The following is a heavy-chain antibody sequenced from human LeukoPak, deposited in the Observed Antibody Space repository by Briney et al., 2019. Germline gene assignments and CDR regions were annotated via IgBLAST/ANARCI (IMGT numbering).Heavy chain of an antibody. CDR3: TTLEWVDWLSRVDY. CDR1: GFTFSDYY. CDR2: IKSKTDGGTT. J-gene: IGHJ4*02. Sequence: GGSLRLSCAASGFTFSDYYMSWIRQAPGKGLEWVGRIKSKTDGGTTDYAAPVKGRFTISRDDSKNTLYLQMHSLKTEDTAVYYCTTLEWVDWLSRVDYWGQGTLVTVSS. D-gene: IGHD3-9*01. V-gene: IGHV3-15*01.